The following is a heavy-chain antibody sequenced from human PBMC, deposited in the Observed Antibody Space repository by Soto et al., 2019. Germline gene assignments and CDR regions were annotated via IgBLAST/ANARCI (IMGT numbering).Heavy chain of an antibody. Sequence: EVQLLESGGGLVQPGGSLRLSCAASEFTFSSYAMSWVRQAPGKGLEWVSTISGSGTSTYYADSVKGRFTISRDNSKNTLYLQINSLRAEDTAVYYCAKALYSSGWLFDPWGQGTLVTVSS. J-gene: IGHJ5*02. D-gene: IGHD6-19*01. V-gene: IGHV3-23*01. CDR3: AKALYSSGWLFDP. CDR2: ISGSGTST. CDR1: EFTFSSYA.